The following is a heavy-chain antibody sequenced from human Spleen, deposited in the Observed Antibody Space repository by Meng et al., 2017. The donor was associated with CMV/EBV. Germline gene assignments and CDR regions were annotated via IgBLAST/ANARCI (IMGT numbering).Heavy chain of an antibody. CDR1: GGSFSDYF. J-gene: IGHJ4*02. Sequence: SETLSLTCAVYGGSFSDYFWSWIRQSPGKGLEWIGSSYYSGSTYYNPSLKSRVTISVDTSKNQFSLKLTSVTAADTAVYYCARDGGGSDFWRPHYWGQGTLVTVSS. CDR2: SYYSGST. D-gene: IGHD3-3*01. V-gene: IGHV4-34*01. CDR3: ARDGGGSDFWRPHY.